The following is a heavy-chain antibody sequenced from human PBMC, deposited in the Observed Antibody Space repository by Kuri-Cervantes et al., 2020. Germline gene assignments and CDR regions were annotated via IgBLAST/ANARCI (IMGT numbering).Heavy chain of an antibody. V-gene: IGHV3-30*03. CDR1: GFTFSSYG. CDR2: ISYDGSNK. CDR3: ARVWSYCSSTSCSPFDY. J-gene: IGHJ4*02. D-gene: IGHD2-2*01. Sequence: GESLKISCAASGFTFSSYGMHWVRQAPGKGLEWVAVISYDGSNKYYADSVKGRFTISRDNSKNTLYLQMNSLRAEDTAVCYCARVWSYCSSTSCSPFDYWGQGTLVTVSS.